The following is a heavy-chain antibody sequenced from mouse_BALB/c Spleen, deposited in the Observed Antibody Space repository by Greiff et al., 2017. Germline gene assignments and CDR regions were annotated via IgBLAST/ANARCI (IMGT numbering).Heavy chain of an antibody. Sequence: VKLMESGPSLVQPSQSLSITCTVSGFSLTSYGVHWVRQSPGKGLEWLGVIWRGGSTDYNAAFMSRLSITKDNSKSQVFFKMNSLQADDTAIYYCAKSLYYGSSQFAYWGQGTLVTVSA. CDR3: AKSLYYGSSQFAY. CDR2: IWRGGST. V-gene: IGHV2-5-1*01. D-gene: IGHD1-1*01. CDR1: GFSLTSYG. J-gene: IGHJ3*01.